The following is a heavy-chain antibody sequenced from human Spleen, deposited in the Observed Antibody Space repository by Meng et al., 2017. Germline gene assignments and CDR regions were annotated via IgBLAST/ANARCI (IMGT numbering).Heavy chain of an antibody. CDR3: ARGGYYYDSSGYFDY. D-gene: IGHD3-22*01. CDR1: GGTFSSYA. J-gene: IGHJ4*02. V-gene: IGHV1-69*13. Sequence: SVKVSCKASGGTFSSYAISWVRQAPGQGLEWMGGIIPIFGTANYAQKFQGRVTITADESTSTAYMELSSLRSEDTAVYYCARGGYYYDSSGYFDYWGQGTLVTVSS. CDR2: IIPIFGTA.